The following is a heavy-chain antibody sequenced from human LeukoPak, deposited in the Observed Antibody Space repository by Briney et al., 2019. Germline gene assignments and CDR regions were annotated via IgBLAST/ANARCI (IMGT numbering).Heavy chain of an antibody. CDR2: ISAYNGNT. V-gene: IGHV1-18*01. CDR1: GYTFTSYG. D-gene: IGHD1-26*01. Sequence: GASVKVSCKASGYTFTSYGISWVRQAPGQGLEWMGWISAYNGNTNYAQKLRGRVTMTTDTSTSTAYMELRSLRSDDTAVYYCARDYRGRWEPTESDYWGQGTLVTVSS. CDR3: ARDYRGRWEPTESDY. J-gene: IGHJ4*02.